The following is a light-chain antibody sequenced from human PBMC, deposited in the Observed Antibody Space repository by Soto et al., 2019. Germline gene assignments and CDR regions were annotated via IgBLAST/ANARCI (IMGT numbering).Light chain of an antibody. V-gene: IGKV3-11*01. CDR3: QQRSKWPPT. Sequence: EVVLTQSPAPLSLSPGERATLSCRASQSVSSYLAWYQQKPGQAPRLLIYDASNRATGIPARFSGSGSETDFSLTISSLEPGDFAVYYCQQRSKWPPTFGQGTRLEIK. CDR1: QSVSSY. CDR2: DAS. J-gene: IGKJ5*01.